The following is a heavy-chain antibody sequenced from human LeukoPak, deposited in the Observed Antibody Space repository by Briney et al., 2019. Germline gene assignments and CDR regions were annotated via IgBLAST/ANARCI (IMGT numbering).Heavy chain of an antibody. CDR2: INPNSGGT. D-gene: IGHD3-22*01. CDR3: ARYYYDSSGYQTNWFDP. CDR1: GYTFTGYY. J-gene: IGHJ5*02. Sequence: GASVKVSCKASGYTFTGYYMHWVRQAPGQGLEWMGWINPNSGGTNYTQKFQGRVTMTRDTSISTAYMELSRLRSDDTAVYYCARYYYDSSGYQTNWFDPWGQGTLVTVSS. V-gene: IGHV1-2*02.